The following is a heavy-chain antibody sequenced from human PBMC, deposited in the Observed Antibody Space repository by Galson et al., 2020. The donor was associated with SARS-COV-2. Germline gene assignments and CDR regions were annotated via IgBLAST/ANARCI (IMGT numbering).Heavy chain of an antibody. J-gene: IGHJ6*02. D-gene: IGHD6-6*01. V-gene: IGHV4-61*01. CDR2: IYYSGST. CDR1: GGSVSSSNYY. Sequence: PSETLSLTCTVSGGSVSSSNYYWSWIRQPPGKGLEWIGYIYYSGSTKYKSSLKSRVTISVDTSKNKFSLKLSSVTVADTAVYYCARDSAARSYYHGMDVWGQGTTVTVSS. CDR3: ARDSAARSYYHGMDV.